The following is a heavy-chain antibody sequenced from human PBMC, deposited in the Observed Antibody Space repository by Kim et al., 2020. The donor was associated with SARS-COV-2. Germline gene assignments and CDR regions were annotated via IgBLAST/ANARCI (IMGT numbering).Heavy chain of an antibody. V-gene: IGHV3-23*01. CDR2: ISSNGITT. D-gene: IGHD6-19*01. CDR3: ARTEAASARGYFQH. Sequence: GGSLRLSCAASGFTFSNFAMTWVRQAPGKGLEWVSAISSNGITTYSADSVKGRFTISRDNSKYTLFLQMNSLRAEDTAVYYCARTEAASARGYFQHWGQGTLVTVSS. CDR1: GFTFSNFA. J-gene: IGHJ1*01.